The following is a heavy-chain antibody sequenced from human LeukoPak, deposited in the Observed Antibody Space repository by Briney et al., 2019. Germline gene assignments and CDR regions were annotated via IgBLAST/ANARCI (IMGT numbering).Heavy chain of an antibody. D-gene: IGHD3-10*01. Sequence: GRSLRLSCAASGFTFDDYAMHWVRQAPGKGLEWVSGISWNSGSIGYADSVKGRFTISRDNAKNSLYLQMNSLRAEDMALYYCAKASRFGEFWSHDACDIWGQGTMVTVSS. CDR3: AKASRFGEFWSHDACDI. J-gene: IGHJ3*02. CDR1: GFTFDDYA. CDR2: ISWNSGSI. V-gene: IGHV3-9*03.